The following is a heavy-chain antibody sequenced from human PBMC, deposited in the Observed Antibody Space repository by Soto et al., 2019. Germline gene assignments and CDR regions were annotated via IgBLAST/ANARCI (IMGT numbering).Heavy chain of an antibody. V-gene: IGHV1-3*05. CDR2: INAGNGNT. CDR3: ARSIVVVTALDY. J-gene: IGHJ4*02. Sequence: QVQLVQSGAEEKKPGASVKVSRKASGYTFTSYAMHWVRQAPGQRREWMGWINAGNGNTKYSQKFQGRVTITRDTSASSAYMELSSLRSEDTAVYYCARSIVVVTALDYWGQGTLVTVSS. CDR1: GYTFTSYA. D-gene: IGHD2-21*02.